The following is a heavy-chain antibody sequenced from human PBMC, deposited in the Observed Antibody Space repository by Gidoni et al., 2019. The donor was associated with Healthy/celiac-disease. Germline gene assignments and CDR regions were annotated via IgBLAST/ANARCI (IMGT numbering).Heavy chain of an antibody. V-gene: IGHV1-69-2*01. CDR1: GYTFTDYY. CDR3: ATALAAGGFMDV. D-gene: IGHD6-13*01. CDR2: VGHEDGET. J-gene: IGHJ6*02. Sequence: EVQLVQSGAAVKKPGATVKIPCKVSGYTFTDYYMHWVQQAPGKGLEWMGPVGHEDGETIYAEKFQGRVTITADTSTDTAYMELSSLRSEDTAVYYCATALAAGGFMDVWGQGTTVTVSS.